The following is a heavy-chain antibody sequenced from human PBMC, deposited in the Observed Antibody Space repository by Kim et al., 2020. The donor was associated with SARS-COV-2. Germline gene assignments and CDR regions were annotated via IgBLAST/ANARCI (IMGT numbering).Heavy chain of an antibody. V-gene: IGHV1-69*01. J-gene: IGHJ4*02. Sequence: KFQGRVTITADESTSTAYMELSSLRSEDTAVYYCARSSDRGLVSSAFDYWGQGTLVTVSS. CDR3: ARSSDRGLVSSAFDY. D-gene: IGHD3-9*01.